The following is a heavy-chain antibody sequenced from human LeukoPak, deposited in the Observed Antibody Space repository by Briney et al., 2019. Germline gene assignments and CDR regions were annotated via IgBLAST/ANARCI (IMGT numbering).Heavy chain of an antibody. V-gene: IGHV3-53*01. CDR1: GFSVSSNY. Sequence: QPGGSLRLSCAASGFSVSSNYMGWVRQAPGKGLEWVSVIYSGGSTYYADSVKGRFTISRDNSKNTLYLQMNSLRAEDTAVYYCASSFGELWTQNFDYWGQGTLVTVSS. CDR2: IYSGGST. D-gene: IGHD3-10*01. J-gene: IGHJ4*02. CDR3: ASSFGELWTQNFDY.